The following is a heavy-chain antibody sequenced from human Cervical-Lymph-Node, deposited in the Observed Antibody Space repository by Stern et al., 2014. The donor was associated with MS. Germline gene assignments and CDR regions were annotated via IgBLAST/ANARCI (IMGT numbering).Heavy chain of an antibody. V-gene: IGHV2-70*01. Sequence: QVTLRESGPALVKPTQTLTLTCTFSGFSLSTTGMCLSWIRQPPGKALEWLALLDWDGDKYYSTALKTRLTIYKDTSKNQVVLTMTNMAPLDTATYFCVRAREGYYFDYWGQGIPVTVSS. CDR3: VRAREGYYFDY. D-gene: IGHD2-21*01. J-gene: IGHJ4*02. CDR1: GFSLSTTGMC. CDR2: LDWDGDK.